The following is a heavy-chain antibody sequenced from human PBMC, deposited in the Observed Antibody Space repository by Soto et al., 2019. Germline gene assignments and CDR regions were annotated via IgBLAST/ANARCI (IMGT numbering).Heavy chain of an antibody. CDR3: ARLGISYSSSWYWRFDP. J-gene: IGHJ5*02. V-gene: IGHV4-59*08. CDR1: GGSISSYC. CDR2: IYYSGST. D-gene: IGHD6-13*01. Sequence: SETLSLTCTVSGGSISSYCWSWIRQPPGKGLEWIGYIYYSGSTNYNPSLKSRVTISVDTSKNQFSLKLSSVTAADTAVYYCARLGISYSSSWYWRFDPWGQGTLVTVSS.